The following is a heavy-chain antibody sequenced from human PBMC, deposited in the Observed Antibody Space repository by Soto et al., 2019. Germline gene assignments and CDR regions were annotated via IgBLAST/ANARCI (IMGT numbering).Heavy chain of an antibody. J-gene: IGHJ4*02. Sequence: QLQLQESGPGLVKPSETLSLTCTVSGGSISSSSNHWGWIRQPPGKGLEWMGNIYYSENTYYNPSLKSRVTISVDTSKNQFSLRLTSVTAADKAVYYCATHPPYGPLDHWGQGTLVTVSS. V-gene: IGHV4-39*01. CDR1: GGSISSSSNH. CDR2: IYYSENT. D-gene: IGHD4-17*01. CDR3: ATHPPYGPLDH.